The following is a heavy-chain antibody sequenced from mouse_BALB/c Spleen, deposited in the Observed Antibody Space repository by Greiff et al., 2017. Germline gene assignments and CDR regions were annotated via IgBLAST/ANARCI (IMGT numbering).Heavy chain of an antibody. J-gene: IGHJ2*01. Sequence: EVKVVESGGGLVKPGGSLKLSCAASGFTFSSYTMSWVRQTPEKRLEWVATISSGGSYTYYPDSVKGRFTISRDNAKNTLYLQMSSLKSEDTAMYYCTRDGGGSYWGQGTTLTVSS. CDR3: TRDGGGSY. CDR2: ISSGGSYT. V-gene: IGHV5-6-4*01. CDR1: GFTFSSYT.